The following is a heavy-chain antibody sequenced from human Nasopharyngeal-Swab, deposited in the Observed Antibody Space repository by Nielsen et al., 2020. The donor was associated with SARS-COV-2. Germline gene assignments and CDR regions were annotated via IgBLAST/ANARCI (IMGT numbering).Heavy chain of an antibody. J-gene: IGHJ4*02. D-gene: IGHD1/OR15-1a*01. CDR3: ARGFNNGPFDN. CDR2: ISWNSGSI. V-gene: IGHV3-9*01. CDR1: GFTFDDYA. Sequence: GGSLRLSCAASGFTFDDYAMHWVRQAPGKGLEWVSGISWNSGSIGYADSVKGRFTISRDNAKNSLYLQMNSLRAEDTALYYCARGFNNGPFDNWSQGTLVTVSS.